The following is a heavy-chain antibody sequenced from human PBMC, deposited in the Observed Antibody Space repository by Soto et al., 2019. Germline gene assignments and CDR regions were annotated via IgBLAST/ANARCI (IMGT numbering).Heavy chain of an antibody. Sequence: LSLTCAVSGGSISSSNWWSWVRQPPGKGLEWIGEIYHSGSTNYNPSLKSRVTISVDKSKNQFSLKLSSVTAADTAVYYCARGGYYIGRDFDYWGQGTLVTVSS. CDR2: IYHSGST. D-gene: IGHD3-22*01. J-gene: IGHJ4*02. V-gene: IGHV4-4*02. CDR3: ARGGYYIGRDFDY. CDR1: GGSISSSNW.